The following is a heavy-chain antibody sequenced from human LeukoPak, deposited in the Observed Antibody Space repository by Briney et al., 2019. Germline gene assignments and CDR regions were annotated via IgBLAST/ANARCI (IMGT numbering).Heavy chain of an antibody. D-gene: IGHD2-2*01. CDR3: ALEQGYCSSTSCLNWFDP. J-gene: IGHJ5*02. V-gene: IGHV4-59*01. Sequence: SETLSLTCTVSGGSISSYYWSWSRQPPGKGLEWIGDIYYSGSTNYNPSLKSRVTISVDTSKNQFSLKLSSVTAADTAVYYCALEQGYCSSTSCLNWFDPWGQGTLVTVSS. CDR1: GGSISSYY. CDR2: IYYSGST.